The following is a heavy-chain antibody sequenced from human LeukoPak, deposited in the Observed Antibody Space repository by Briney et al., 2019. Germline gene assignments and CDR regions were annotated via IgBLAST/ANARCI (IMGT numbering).Heavy chain of an antibody. Sequence: ASVKVSCKASGYTFIDYYMHWVRQAPGQGLEWMGWVHPNSGGTNYAQKFQGRVTMTRDTSISTAYMELSRLRSDDTAMYYCATMVDYNGSGFDYWGQGTLVTVSS. CDR2: VHPNSGGT. CDR1: GYTFIDYY. V-gene: IGHV1-2*02. CDR3: ATMVDYNGSGFDY. J-gene: IGHJ4*02. D-gene: IGHD3-22*01.